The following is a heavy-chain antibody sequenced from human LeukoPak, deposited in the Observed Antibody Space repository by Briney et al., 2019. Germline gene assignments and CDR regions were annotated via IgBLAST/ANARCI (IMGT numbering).Heavy chain of an antibody. CDR3: ARYYYDSSGYYYADY. CDR2: LYYTGST. D-gene: IGHD3-22*01. V-gene: IGHV4-39*01. Sequence: SETLSLTCTVSGGSISSSSYYWGWLRQPPGKGLEWFGSLYYTGSTYYNPSLKSRVTISVDTSKNQFSLKLSSVTAADTAVYYCARYYYDSSGYYYADYWGQGTLVTVSS. J-gene: IGHJ4*02. CDR1: GGSISSSSYY.